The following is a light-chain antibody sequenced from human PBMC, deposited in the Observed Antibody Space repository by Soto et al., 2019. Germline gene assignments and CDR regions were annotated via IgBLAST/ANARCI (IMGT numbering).Light chain of an antibody. CDR3: QHYNSYSCT. J-gene: IGKJ1*01. Sequence: DVQMTQSPSTLSASVGDRVTMTCRASQSISSWLAWYQQKPGKAPKLLIYKAANLKSGVPSRFSGSGSGTEFTLTISSLQPDDFATYYCQHYNSYSCTFGQGTKLEIK. CDR2: KAA. CDR1: QSISSW. V-gene: IGKV1-5*03.